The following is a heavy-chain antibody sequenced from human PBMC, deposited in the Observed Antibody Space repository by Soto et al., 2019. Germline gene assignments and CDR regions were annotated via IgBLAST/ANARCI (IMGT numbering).Heavy chain of an antibody. Sequence: EVQLVESGGGLIQPGGSLRLSCAASGFTVSSNYMSWVRQAPGKGLEWVSVIYSGGCTYYADSVKGRFTISRNNTKNTLYLQMNSLRAEDTAVYYCARDRVESGYPEYCQHWGQGTLVTVSS. J-gene: IGHJ1*01. CDR1: GFTVSSNY. D-gene: IGHD3-22*01. CDR3: ARDRVESGYPEYCQH. CDR2: IYSGGCT. V-gene: IGHV3-53*01.